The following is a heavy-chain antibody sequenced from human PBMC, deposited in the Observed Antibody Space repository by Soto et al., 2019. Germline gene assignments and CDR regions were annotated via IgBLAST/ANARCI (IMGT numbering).Heavy chain of an antibody. Sequence: TGGSLRLSCAASGFTLSNYAMSWVRQAPGKGLEWVSTISDGGGSTYYADSVKGRSTISRENSKNTVYLQVSSLRGEDTAVYYCAKDRGYSYGTFDYWGQGIPVTVSS. V-gene: IGHV3-23*01. CDR3: AKDRGYSYGTFDY. CDR2: ISDGGGST. D-gene: IGHD5-18*01. CDR1: GFTLSNYA. J-gene: IGHJ4*02.